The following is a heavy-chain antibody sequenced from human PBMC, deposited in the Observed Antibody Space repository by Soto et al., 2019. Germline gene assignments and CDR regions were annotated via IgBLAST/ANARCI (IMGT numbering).Heavy chain of an antibody. V-gene: IGHV4-38-2*01. CDR2: IHHSGST. Sequence: PSETLSLTCAVSGYSISSGYYWGWIRQPPGKGLEWIGSIHHSGSTYYNPSLKSRVTISVDTSKNQFSLRLSSVTAADTAVYYCARGPRPYSVRSSAGMDVWGQGTTVTVSS. D-gene: IGHD3-10*02. J-gene: IGHJ6*02. CDR1: GYSISSGYY. CDR3: ARGPRPYSVRSSAGMDV.